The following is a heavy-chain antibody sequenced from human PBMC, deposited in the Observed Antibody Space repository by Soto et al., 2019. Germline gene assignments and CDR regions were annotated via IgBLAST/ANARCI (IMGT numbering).Heavy chain of an antibody. CDR3: AKDSWYFDL. J-gene: IGHJ4*02. CDR1: GFIFTNFW. V-gene: IGHV3-74*01. Sequence: GGSLRLSCEASGFIFTNFWMHWVRQVPGKGLVWVSRIDTSGSSTSYADSVKARFTISRDNAKNTVSLQMNSLRAEDTGVYYCAKDSWYFDLWSQGSLVTVSS. D-gene: IGHD6-13*01. CDR2: IDTSGSST.